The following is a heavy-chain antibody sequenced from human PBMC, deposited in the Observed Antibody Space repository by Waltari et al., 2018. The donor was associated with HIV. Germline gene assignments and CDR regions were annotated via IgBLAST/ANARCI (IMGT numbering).Heavy chain of an antibody. CDR2: IWYDARVT. CDR3: ARAGPYSGSYPYYFDY. D-gene: IGHD1-26*01. Sequence: QVQLVESGGGVVQPGGSLRLSCTSSGFIFRSYGFHWVRQAPGKGLGWVALIWYDARVTDYGDALKGRFTISRDNSQNTLYLQMDSLTAEDTAVYYCARAGPYSGSYPYYFDYWGQGTLVTVSS. J-gene: IGHJ4*02. CDR1: GFIFRSYG. V-gene: IGHV3-33*01.